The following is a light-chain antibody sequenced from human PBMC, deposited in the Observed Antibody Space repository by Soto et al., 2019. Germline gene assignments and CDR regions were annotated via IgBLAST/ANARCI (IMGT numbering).Light chain of an antibody. J-gene: IGKJ1*01. Sequence: IVLTQSPGTLSLSPGERATLSCRASQSVNSNYLAWYQQKPGQAPRLLIYDASSRATGIPDRFRGSGSGTDFTLTISRLGPEDFAVYYCQQRSNWPPWTFGQGTKVDIK. CDR2: DAS. CDR3: QQRSNWPPWT. V-gene: IGKV3D-20*02. CDR1: QSVNSNY.